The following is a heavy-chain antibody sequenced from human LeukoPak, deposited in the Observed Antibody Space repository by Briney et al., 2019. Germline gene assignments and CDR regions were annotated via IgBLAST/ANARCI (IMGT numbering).Heavy chain of an antibody. J-gene: IGHJ1*01. V-gene: IGHV7-4-1*02. CDR1: GYTFTSYA. CDR3: ARRPHTLGYYYDSSGAEYFQH. Sequence: GASVKVSCKASGYTFTSYAMNWVRQAPGQGLEWMGWINTNTGNPTYAQGFTGRFVFSLDTSVSTAYLQISSLKAEDTAVYYCARRPHTLGYYYDSSGAEYFQHWGQGTLVTVSS. D-gene: IGHD3-22*01. CDR2: INTNTGNP.